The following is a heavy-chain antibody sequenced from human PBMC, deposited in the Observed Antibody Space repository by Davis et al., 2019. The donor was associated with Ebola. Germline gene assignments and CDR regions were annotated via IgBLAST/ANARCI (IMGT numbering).Heavy chain of an antibody. Sequence: AASVKVSCKASGYTFTSYAMHWVRQAPGQRLEWMGWINAGNGNTKYSQKFQGRVTITRGTSASTAYMELSSLRSEDTAVYYCARDRLGGSRYYYYGMDVWGQGTTVTVSS. CDR3: ARDRLGGSRYYYYGMDV. D-gene: IGHD2-15*01. V-gene: IGHV1-3*01. J-gene: IGHJ6*02. CDR2: INAGNGNT. CDR1: GYTFTSYA.